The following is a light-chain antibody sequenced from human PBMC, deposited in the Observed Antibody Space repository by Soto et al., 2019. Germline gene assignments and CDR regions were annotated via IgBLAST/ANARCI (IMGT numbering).Light chain of an antibody. V-gene: IGKV3-15*01. Sequence: EIVMTQYPPTLSVSPGERATLSCRASQWVISDLARYQQKPGQAPRPLIYGPSTRATGIPARFSGSGSVTEFTLTFSSLQSEDFAVYYCQQYNNWPYYTFGQGTKLEIK. CDR1: QWVISD. J-gene: IGKJ2*01. CDR2: GPS. CDR3: QQYNNWPYYT.